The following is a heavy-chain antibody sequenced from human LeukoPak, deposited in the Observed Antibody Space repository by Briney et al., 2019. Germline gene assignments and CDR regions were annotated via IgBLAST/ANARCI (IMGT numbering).Heavy chain of an antibody. V-gene: IGHV4-34*01. CDR2: INHSGST. CDR3: TKHGPPKMVVVVTPPDY. J-gene: IGHJ4*02. Sequence: SETLSLTCAVYGGSFSGYYWSWIRQPPGKGLEWIGEINHSGSTNYNPSLKSRVTISVDTSNNQFSLKLRSVTAADTAVFYCTKHGPPKMVVVVTPPDYWGQGTLVTVSS. CDR1: GGSFSGYY. D-gene: IGHD3-22*01.